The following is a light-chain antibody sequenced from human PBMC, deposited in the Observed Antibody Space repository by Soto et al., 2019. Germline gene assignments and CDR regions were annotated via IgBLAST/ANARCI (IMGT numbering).Light chain of an antibody. V-gene: IGKV2-30*02. CDR1: QSLAHSDGNTY. J-gene: IGKJ1*01. CDR2: KVS. Sequence: DVVVTQSPLSLPVALGQAASISCKSSQSLAHSDGNTYLSWFHQSPGQSPRRLIHKVSHRDSGVPDRFRGSGSGTDFTLKISRVAFEDVGTYYCLQLIHWPLTFGQGTKLELK. CDR3: LQLIHWPLT.